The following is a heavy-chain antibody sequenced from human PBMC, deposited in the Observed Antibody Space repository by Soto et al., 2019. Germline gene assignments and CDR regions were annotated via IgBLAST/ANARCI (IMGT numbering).Heavy chain of an antibody. CDR3: ARGSGWWTDY. D-gene: IGHD6-19*01. CDR2: IHSSGTT. CDR1: DVSTSNFF. Sequence: PSETLSLTCTVSDVSTSNFFWKWFRQPPGKGLEWIGNIHSSGTTNYNPSLESRVTISLDTSNSQCSLKMNSVTAADTAVYYCARGSGWWTDYWGQGSQVTVSS. J-gene: IGHJ4*02. V-gene: IGHV4-59*08.